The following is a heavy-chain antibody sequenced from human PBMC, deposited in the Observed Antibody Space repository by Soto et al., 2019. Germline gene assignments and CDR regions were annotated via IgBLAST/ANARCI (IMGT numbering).Heavy chain of an antibody. CDR3: GPSYGNAWYTY. Sequence: SETLSLTCSFSGDSVTSHYLTWIRQSPEKGLEWIGYMHYTGFSHYNPSLKSRLTISVDRSKNQFTLQLTSVTVEDTAVYYCGPSYGNAWYTYWGQETQVPVSS. CDR1: GDSVTSHY. J-gene: IGHJ4*02. CDR2: MHYTGFS. V-gene: IGHV4-59*02. D-gene: IGHD6-13*01.